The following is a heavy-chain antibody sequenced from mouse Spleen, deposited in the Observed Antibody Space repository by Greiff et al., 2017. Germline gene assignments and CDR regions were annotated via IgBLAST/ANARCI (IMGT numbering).Heavy chain of an antibody. CDR3: ARDGIYDGYYNY. J-gene: IGHJ2*01. Sequence: VQLQQSGGGLVQPGGSLKLSCAASGFTFSSYGMSWVRQTPDKRLELVATINSNGGSTYYPDSVKGRFTISRDNAKNTLYLQMSSLKSEDTAMYYCARDGIYDGYYNYWGQGTTLTVSS. D-gene: IGHD2-3*01. CDR1: GFTFSSYG. V-gene: IGHV5-6-3*01. CDR2: INSNGGST.